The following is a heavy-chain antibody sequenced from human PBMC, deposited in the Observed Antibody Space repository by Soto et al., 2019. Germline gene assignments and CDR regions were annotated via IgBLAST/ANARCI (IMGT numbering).Heavy chain of an antibody. J-gene: IGHJ5*02. V-gene: IGHV3-48*01. CDR1: GFTFSSYS. Sequence: GSLRLSCTASGFTFSSYSMTWVRQAPGKGLEWVAYISSSRSIKYYADSVKGRFTISRDNSKNTLYLQMNSLRAEDTAVYYCARESGALTVTRYNWFDPWGQGTLVTVSS. CDR3: ARESGALTVTRYNWFDP. D-gene: IGHD4-4*01. CDR2: ISSSRSIK.